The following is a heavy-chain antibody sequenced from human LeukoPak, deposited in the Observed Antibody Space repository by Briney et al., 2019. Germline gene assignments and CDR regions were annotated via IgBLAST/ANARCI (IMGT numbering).Heavy chain of an antibody. J-gene: IGHJ2*01. CDR2: ISGSGGKT. CDR1: GFTFSSYE. D-gene: IGHD3-22*01. CDR3: AKVAVVMWYFDL. Sequence: LGGSLRLSCAASGFTFSSYEMNWVRPAPGKGLEWVSGISGSGGKTYYEESVKGRFTISRDNSKNTLYLRMNSLRAEDTAVYYCAKVAVVMWYFDLWGRGTLVTVSS. V-gene: IGHV3-23*01.